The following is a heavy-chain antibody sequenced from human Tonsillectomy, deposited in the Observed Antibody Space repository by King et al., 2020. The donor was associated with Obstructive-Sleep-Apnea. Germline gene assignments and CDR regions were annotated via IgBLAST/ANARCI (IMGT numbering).Heavy chain of an antibody. CDR2: IRSKANSFTT. CDR1: GFTFSGSA. CDR3: PRSVDGYNLDY. J-gene: IGHJ4*02. V-gene: IGHV3-73*01. D-gene: IGHD5-24*01. Sequence: VQLVESGGGLVQPGGSLKLSCAASGFTFSGSAMHWVRQASGKGLEWVGRIRSKANSFTTAYAASVKGRFTISRDDSRNTAYLQMNSLKTEDTAVYYCPRSVDGYNLDYWGQGTLVTVSS.